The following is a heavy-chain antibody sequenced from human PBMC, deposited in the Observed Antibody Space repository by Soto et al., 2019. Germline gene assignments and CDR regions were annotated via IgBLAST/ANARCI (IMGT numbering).Heavy chain of an antibody. CDR1: GCTFSGYA. J-gene: IGHJ4*02. V-gene: IGHV3-23*01. D-gene: IGHD2-15*01. Sequence: WGSLRLSCAVSGCTFSGYALSWVRQAPGKGMEWVAASSGSGGSTYYADSVKGRFTISRENSKNTLYLQMNSLRAEDAAVYYCAKDLVGSNADYYDYWGQGTLVTVSS. CDR2: SSGSGGST. CDR3: AKDLVGSNADYYDY.